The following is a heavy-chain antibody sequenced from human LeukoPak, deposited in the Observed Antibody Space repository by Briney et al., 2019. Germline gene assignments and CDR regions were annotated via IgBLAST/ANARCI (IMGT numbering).Heavy chain of an antibody. J-gene: IGHJ5*02. Sequence: SETLSLTCTVSGGSISSYYWSWIRQPPGKGLEWIGSIYHSGSTYYNPSLKSRVTISVDTSKNQFSLKLNSVTAADTAVYYCARIYSSSWFLNWFDPWGQGTLVTVSS. CDR2: IYHSGST. V-gene: IGHV4-59*08. D-gene: IGHD6-13*01. CDR3: ARIYSSSWFLNWFDP. CDR1: GGSISSYY.